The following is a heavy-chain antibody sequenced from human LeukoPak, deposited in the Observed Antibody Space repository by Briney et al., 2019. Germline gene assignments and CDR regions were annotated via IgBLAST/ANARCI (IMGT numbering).Heavy chain of an antibody. J-gene: IGHJ4*02. CDR1: GXXVSSNY. V-gene: IGHV3-66*01. D-gene: IGHD3-9*01. CDR3: ARDYYDILTGYSLYY. CDR2: IYSGGST. Sequence: GGSLRLSXXASGXXVSSNYMSWVRQAPGRGLEWVSVIYSGGSTYYADSVKGRFTISRDNSKNTLYLQMNSLRAEDTAVYYCARDYYDILTGYSLYYWGQGTLVTVSS.